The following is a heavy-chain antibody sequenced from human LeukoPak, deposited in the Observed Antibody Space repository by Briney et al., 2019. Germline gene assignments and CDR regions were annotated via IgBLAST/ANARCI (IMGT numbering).Heavy chain of an antibody. Sequence: GGSLRLSCAASGFTFSSYAMSWVRQAPGKGLEWVANIKEDGSEKYYVDSVKGRFTISRDNAKNSLYLQMNSLRAEDTAVYYCARTIRGYWGQGTLVTVSS. J-gene: IGHJ4*02. CDR1: GFTFSSYA. CDR2: IKEDGSEK. V-gene: IGHV3-7*01. D-gene: IGHD3-10*01. CDR3: ARTIRGY.